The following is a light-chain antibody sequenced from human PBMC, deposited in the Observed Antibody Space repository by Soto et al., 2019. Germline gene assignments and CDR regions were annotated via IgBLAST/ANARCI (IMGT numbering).Light chain of an antibody. V-gene: IGKV3-20*01. CDR2: AAT. CDR1: QSIYINS. Sequence: TQSPSTLSASVGDRVTITCRASQSIYINSLAWYQHKRGQAPRLLIYAATVRATAVPDRFNGSGSGTDFALTISRLEPEDSAMYYCQQYGDSPFAFGPGTKLDVK. CDR3: QQYGDSPFA. J-gene: IGKJ3*01.